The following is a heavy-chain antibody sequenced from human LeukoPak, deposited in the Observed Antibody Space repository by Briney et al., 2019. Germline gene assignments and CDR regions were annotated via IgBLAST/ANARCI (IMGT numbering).Heavy chain of an antibody. CDR2: IYYSGST. CDR1: GGSISSGDYY. Sequence: PSQTLSLTCTVSGGSISSGDYYWSWIRQPPGKGLEWIGYIYYSGSTYYNPSLKSRVTISVDTSKNQFSLKLSSVTAADTAVYYCARFPADYYDSSGPFDYWGQGTLSPSPQ. D-gene: IGHD3-22*01. J-gene: IGHJ4*02. CDR3: ARFPADYYDSSGPFDY. V-gene: IGHV4-30-4*01.